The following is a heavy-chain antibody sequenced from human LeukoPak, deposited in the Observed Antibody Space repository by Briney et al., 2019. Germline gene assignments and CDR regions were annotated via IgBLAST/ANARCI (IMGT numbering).Heavy chain of an antibody. CDR3: ARARKDYDILTGYTNGNYIDY. V-gene: IGHV4-59*01. CDR1: GGSISSYY. Sequence: SETLSLTCTVSGGSISSYYWSWIRQPPGKGLEWIGYIYYSGSTNYNPSLKSRVTISVDTSKNQFSLKLSSVTAADTAVYYCARARKDYDILTGYTNGNYIDYWGQETLVTVSS. CDR2: IYYSGST. D-gene: IGHD3-9*01. J-gene: IGHJ4*02.